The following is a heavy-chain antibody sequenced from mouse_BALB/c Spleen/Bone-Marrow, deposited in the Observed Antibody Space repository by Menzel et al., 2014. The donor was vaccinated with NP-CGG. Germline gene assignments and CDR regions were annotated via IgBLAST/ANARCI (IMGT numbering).Heavy chain of an antibody. CDR1: GYTFXSYV. CDR3: ARRGRIAEALGY. CDR2: VNPYNDGT. D-gene: IGHD6-1*01. V-gene: IGHV1-14*01. J-gene: IGHJ2*01. Sequence: VQLKQSGPELVKPGASVKMSCKASGYTFXSYVMHWVKQKPGQGLEWIGYVNPYNDGTKYNEKFKGKATLTSDKPSSTAYMELSSLTSEDSAVYYCARRGRIAEALGYWGQGTTLTVSS.